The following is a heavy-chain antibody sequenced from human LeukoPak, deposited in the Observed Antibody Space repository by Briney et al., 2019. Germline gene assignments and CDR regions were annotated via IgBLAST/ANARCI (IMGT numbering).Heavy chain of an antibody. J-gene: IGHJ4*02. CDR2: IIPILGIA. CDR1: GGTFSSYA. D-gene: IGHD1-1*01. V-gene: IGHV1-69*04. Sequence: SVKVSCKASGGTFSSYAISWVRQAPGQGLEWMGRIIPILGIANYAQKFQGRVTITADKSTSTAYMELSSLRSEDTAVYYCARDPSVGRPYYFDYWGQGILVTVSS. CDR3: ARDPSVGRPYYFDY.